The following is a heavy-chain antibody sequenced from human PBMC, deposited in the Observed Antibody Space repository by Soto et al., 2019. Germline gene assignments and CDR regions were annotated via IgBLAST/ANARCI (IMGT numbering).Heavy chain of an antibody. Sequence: VKVSCKASGGTFSSYAISWVRQAPGQGLEWMGGIIPIFGTANYAQKFQGRVTITADKSTSTAYMELSSLRSEDTAVYYCARTLSYYYDSSGLNWFDPWGQGTLVTVSS. CDR2: IIPIFGTA. V-gene: IGHV1-69*06. CDR3: ARTLSYYYDSSGLNWFDP. J-gene: IGHJ5*02. D-gene: IGHD3-22*01. CDR1: GGTFSSYA.